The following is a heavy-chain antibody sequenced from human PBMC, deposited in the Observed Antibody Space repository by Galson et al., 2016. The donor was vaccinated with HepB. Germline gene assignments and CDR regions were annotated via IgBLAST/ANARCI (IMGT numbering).Heavy chain of an antibody. Sequence: SCAASGFTFRSYGLQWVRQAPGKGPEWLAIITYHGRNQFYADSVKGRFTISRDDSRNSVYLQVDSLREEDTAVYYCGKWDWNDPADWGQGTLVSVSS. J-gene: IGHJ4*02. CDR1: GFTFRSYG. CDR3: GKWDWNDPAD. CDR2: ITYHGRNQ. V-gene: IGHV3-30*03. D-gene: IGHD1-1*01.